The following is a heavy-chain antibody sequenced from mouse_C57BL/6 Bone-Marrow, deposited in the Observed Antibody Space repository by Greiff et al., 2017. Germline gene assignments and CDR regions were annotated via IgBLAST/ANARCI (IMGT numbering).Heavy chain of an antibody. Sequence: VKLSCQASGYTFTSYWMHWVKQRPGQGLEWIGEIDPSDSYTNYNQKFKGKSTLTVDKSSSTAYMQLSSLTSEDSAVYYCATSYYYGYFDYWGQGTTLTVSS. D-gene: IGHD1-1*01. CDR1: GYTFTSYW. J-gene: IGHJ2*01. CDR2: IDPSDSYT. V-gene: IGHV1-69*01. CDR3: ATSYYYGYFDY.